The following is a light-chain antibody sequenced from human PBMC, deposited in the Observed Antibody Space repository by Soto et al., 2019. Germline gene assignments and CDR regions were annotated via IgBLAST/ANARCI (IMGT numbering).Light chain of an antibody. CDR1: QSINTY. CDR2: GVF. J-gene: IGKJ2*01. CDR3: QPSYSTPPT. V-gene: IGKV1-39*01. Sequence: DIQMTQSPSSLSASVGDRVTITCRASQSINTYLNWYQQKPGKVPKLLIYGVFSLESRVPSRFSGIGSCTDFTLTITSLQPEDFTVYDCQPSYSTPPTFGQGTKVEI.